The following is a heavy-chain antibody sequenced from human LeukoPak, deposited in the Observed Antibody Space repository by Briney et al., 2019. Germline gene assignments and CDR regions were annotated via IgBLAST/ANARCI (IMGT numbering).Heavy chain of an antibody. J-gene: IGHJ5*02. V-gene: IGHV1-2*02. D-gene: IGHD1-7*01. CDR3: ARSWNYKLELNWFDP. CDR2: INPNSGDT. Sequence: ASVKVSCKASGYTFTGYYMHWVRQAPGQGLEWMGWINPNSGDTNYAQKFQGRVTMTRDTSISTAYMELSRLRSDDTAVYYCARSWNYKLELNWFDPWGQGTLVTVSS. CDR1: GYTFTGYY.